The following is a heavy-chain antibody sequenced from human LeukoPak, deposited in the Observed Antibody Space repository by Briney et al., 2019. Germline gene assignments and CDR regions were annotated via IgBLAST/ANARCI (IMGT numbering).Heavy chain of an antibody. CDR2: IIPILGVS. CDR3: ARAYGDPGAFDI. CDR1: GGSFSSYV. J-gene: IGHJ3*02. Sequence: SVKVSCKASGGSFSSYVITWVRQAPGQGLEWMGRIIPILGVSNFAQKFQGRVTITAEKSTNTAHMELSRLESGDTAVYYCARAYGDPGAFDIWGQGTMVTVSS. D-gene: IGHD4/OR15-4a*01. V-gene: IGHV1-69*04.